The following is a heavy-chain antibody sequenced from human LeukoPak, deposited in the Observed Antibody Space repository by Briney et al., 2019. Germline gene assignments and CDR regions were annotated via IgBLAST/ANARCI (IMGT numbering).Heavy chain of an antibody. Sequence: GGSLRLSCAASGFTFSSYGMHWVRQAPGKGLEWVAFIRYDGSNKYYADSVKGRFTISRDNAKNSLYLQMNSPRAEDTAVYYCASRAPSGWYGGGGYWGQGTLVTVSS. V-gene: IGHV3-30*02. D-gene: IGHD6-19*01. CDR1: GFTFSSYG. CDR3: ASRAPSGWYGGGGY. J-gene: IGHJ4*02. CDR2: IRYDGSNK.